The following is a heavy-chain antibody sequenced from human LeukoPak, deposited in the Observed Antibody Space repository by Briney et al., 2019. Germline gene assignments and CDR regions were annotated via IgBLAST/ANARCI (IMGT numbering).Heavy chain of an antibody. CDR3: ARGSSIAAAGTRRRGLDP. V-gene: IGHV4-4*07. J-gene: IGHJ5*02. CDR1: GVSISSYY. Sequence: SETLSLTCTVSGVSISSYYWSWIRQPAGKGLEWIGRIYTSGSTNYNPSLKSRVTMSVDTSKNQFSLKLSSVTAADTAVYYCARGSSIAAAGTRRRGLDPWGQGTLVTVSS. D-gene: IGHD6-13*01. CDR2: IYTSGST.